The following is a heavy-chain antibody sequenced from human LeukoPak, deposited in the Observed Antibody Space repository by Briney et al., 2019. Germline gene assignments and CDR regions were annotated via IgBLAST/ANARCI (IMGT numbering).Heavy chain of an antibody. CDR3: ARDGNWGSLRGAFEI. CDR1: GYTFTVYY. D-gene: IGHD7-27*01. J-gene: IGHJ3*02. V-gene: IGHV1-2*02. Sequence: GASVKVSCKASGYTFTVYYLHWVRQAPGQGLEWMGWINPNSGGSNYAQKFQGRVTMTRDTSISTAYMELSRLRSDDTAVYYCARDGNWGSLRGAFEIWGQGTIVTVSS. CDR2: INPNSGGS.